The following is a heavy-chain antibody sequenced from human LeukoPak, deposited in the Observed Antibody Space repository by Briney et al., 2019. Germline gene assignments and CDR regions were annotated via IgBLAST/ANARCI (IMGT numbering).Heavy chain of an antibody. CDR2: INHSGGT. J-gene: IGHJ5*02. CDR1: GGSFSDYS. CDR3: ARDGYYWTNWFDP. D-gene: IGHD1-20*01. V-gene: IGHV4-34*01. Sequence: PSETLSLTCAVYGGSFSDYSGTWIRQPPGKGLQWIGEINHSGGTNHNPSLMSRVIMSVDTSKNQFSLKLSSVTAADTAVYYCARDGYYWTNWFDPWGQGTLVTVSS.